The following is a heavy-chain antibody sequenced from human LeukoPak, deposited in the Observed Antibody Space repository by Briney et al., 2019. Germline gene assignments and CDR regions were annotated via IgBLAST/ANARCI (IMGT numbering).Heavy chain of an antibody. V-gene: IGHV3-7*03. CDR3: ARLYYDILTGYYDYFDY. CDR2: IKQDGSEK. D-gene: IGHD3-9*01. J-gene: IGHJ4*02. CDR1: GFTFSSYW. Sequence: GGSLRLSCAASGFTFSSYWMSWVRQAPGKGLEWVANIKQDGSEKYYVDSVKGRFTISRDNAKTSLYLQMNSLRAEDTAVYYCARLYYDILTGYYDYFDYWGQGTLVTVSS.